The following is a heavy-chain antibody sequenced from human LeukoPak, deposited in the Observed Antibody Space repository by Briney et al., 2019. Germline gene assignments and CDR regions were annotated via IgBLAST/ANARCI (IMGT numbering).Heavy chain of an antibody. CDR2: IKPKTDGETT. J-gene: IGHJ4*02. CDR1: AFIFSGHW. V-gene: IGHV3-15*07. Sequence: PGGSLRLSCEGSAFIFSGHWMNWVRQAPGKGLEWVGRIKPKTDGETTEYAAPVKGRFSISRDDSKNMLYLQMNSLKTEDTAVYHCITPLPYSAQGGQGTLVTVSS. D-gene: IGHD2-21*01. CDR3: ITPLPYSAQ.